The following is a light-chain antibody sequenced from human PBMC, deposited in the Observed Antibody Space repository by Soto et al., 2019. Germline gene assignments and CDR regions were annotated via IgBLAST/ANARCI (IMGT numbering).Light chain of an antibody. Sequence: DIQMTQSPSTLSGSVGDRGTITCRASQTISSWWAWYQQKPGKAPKLLIYKASTLKSGVPSRFSGSGSGTEFTLTISSLQPDDFATYYCQNYNSYSEAFGQGTKVELK. J-gene: IGKJ1*01. CDR3: QNYNSYSEA. CDR1: QTISSW. V-gene: IGKV1-5*03. CDR2: KAS.